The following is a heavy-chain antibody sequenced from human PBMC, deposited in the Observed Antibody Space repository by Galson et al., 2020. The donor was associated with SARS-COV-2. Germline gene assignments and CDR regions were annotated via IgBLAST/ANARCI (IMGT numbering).Heavy chain of an antibody. CDR2: IYYSGST. Sequence: ASETLSLTCTVSGGSISSSSYYWGWIRQPPGKGLEWIGSIYYSGSTYYNPSLKSRVTISVDTSKHQFSLKLSSVTAAATAVYYGASLSKYGPYSNFDYGGQGTLVTVSS. D-gene: IGHD2-15*01. J-gene: IGHJ4*02. V-gene: IGHV4-39*07. CDR1: GGSISSSSYY. CDR3: ASLSKYGPYSNFDY.